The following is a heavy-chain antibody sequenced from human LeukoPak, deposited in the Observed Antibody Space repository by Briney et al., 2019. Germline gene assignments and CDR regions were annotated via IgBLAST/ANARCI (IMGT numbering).Heavy chain of an antibody. CDR1: GYTFTSYA. J-gene: IGHJ4*02. CDR3: ARVPTYYYDSSGYPYYFDY. Sequence: ASVKVSCKASGYTFTSYAMNWVRQAPGQGLEWMGWINTNTGNPTYAQGFTGRFVFSLDTSVSTAYLQISSLKAEDTAVYYCARVPTYYYDSSGYPYYFDYWGQGTLVTASS. V-gene: IGHV7-4-1*02. D-gene: IGHD3-22*01. CDR2: INTNTGNP.